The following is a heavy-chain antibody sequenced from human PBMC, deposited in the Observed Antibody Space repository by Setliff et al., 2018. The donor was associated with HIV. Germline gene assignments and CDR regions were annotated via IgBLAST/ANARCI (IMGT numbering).Heavy chain of an antibody. Sequence: PSETLSLTCTIHGGSVSGHYWSWIRQPPWKGLEWVGSIYNRGSTYSNPSLKSRVTISVDTSKNQFSLKVRSVTAAYTAVYYCATRAIVVSPDYWGQGTLVTVSS. CDR2: IYNRGST. V-gene: IGHV4-59*05. J-gene: IGHJ4*02. CDR3: ATRAIVVSPDY. D-gene: IGHD3-22*01. CDR1: GGSVSGHY.